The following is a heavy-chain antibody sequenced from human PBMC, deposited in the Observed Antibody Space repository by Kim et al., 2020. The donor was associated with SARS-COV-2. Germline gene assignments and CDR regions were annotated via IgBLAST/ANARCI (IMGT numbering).Heavy chain of an antibody. CDR3: ARTPGPGQNYFDP. D-gene: IGHD1-7*01. CDR1: GFIFDNYA. Sequence: GGSLTLSCAASGFIFDNYAINWVRQAPGKGLEWVSVISGNGALRYYLDSVKGRFTISRDNSKNTLYLQMNSLRAEDTAVYYCARTPGPGQNYFDPWGRGTLVTVSS. CDR2: ISGNGALR. V-gene: IGHV3-23*01. J-gene: IGHJ5*02.